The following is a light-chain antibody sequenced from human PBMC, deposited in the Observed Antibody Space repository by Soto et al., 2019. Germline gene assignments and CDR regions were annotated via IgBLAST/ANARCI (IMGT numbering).Light chain of an antibody. CDR2: DAS. V-gene: IGKV3-11*01. CDR3: QQRSNWLT. J-gene: IGKJ4*01. Sequence: EIVLTQSPATLSLSPGERATLSCRASQSVSSYLAWYQQKPGQAPRLLIYDASTRTTGIPARFSGSGSGTDFTLTISSLEPEDFAIYYWQQRSNWLTFGGGTKVAIK. CDR1: QSVSSY.